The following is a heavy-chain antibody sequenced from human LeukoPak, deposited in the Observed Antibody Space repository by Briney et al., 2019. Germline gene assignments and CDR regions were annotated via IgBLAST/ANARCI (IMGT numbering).Heavy chain of an antibody. D-gene: IGHD5-12*01. J-gene: IGHJ3*01. V-gene: IGHV3-53*01. CDR1: GFTVRSNY. CDR3: ARGPDIVATKA. CDR2: IYGGGSV. Sequence: GGSLRLSCAASGFTVRSNYMSWVRQAPGKGLEWVSIIYGGGSVFYADSVKGRFTISRDNSKNTLYLQMNSLRGEDTAVYYCARGPDIVATKAWGQGTMVTVSS.